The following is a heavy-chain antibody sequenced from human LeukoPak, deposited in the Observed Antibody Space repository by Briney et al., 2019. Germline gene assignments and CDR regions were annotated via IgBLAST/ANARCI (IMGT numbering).Heavy chain of an antibody. D-gene: IGHD7-27*01. CDR2: IYYSGST. J-gene: IGHJ3*02. Sequence: PSQTLSLTCTVSGGSISSGDYYWSWIRQPPGKGLEWIGYIYYSGSTYYNPSLKSRVTISVGTSKNQFSLKLSSVTAADTAVYYCARPQTGDRRAFDIWGQGTMVTVSS. V-gene: IGHV4-30-4*08. CDR1: GGSISSGDYY. CDR3: ARPQTGDRRAFDI.